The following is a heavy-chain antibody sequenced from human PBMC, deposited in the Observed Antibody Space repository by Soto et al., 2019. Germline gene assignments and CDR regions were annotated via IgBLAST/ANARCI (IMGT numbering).Heavy chain of an antibody. CDR1: GFTFSSYA. V-gene: IGHV3-23*01. D-gene: IGHD3-9*01. J-gene: IGHJ4*02. CDR3: AKDPDILTGYYNGGPFDY. CDR2: ISGSGGST. Sequence: GSLRLSCAASGFTFSSYAMSWVRQAPGKGLEWVSAISGSGGSTYYADSVKGRFTISRDNSKNTLYLQMNSLRAEDTAVYYCAKDPDILTGYYNGGPFDYWGQGTLVTVSS.